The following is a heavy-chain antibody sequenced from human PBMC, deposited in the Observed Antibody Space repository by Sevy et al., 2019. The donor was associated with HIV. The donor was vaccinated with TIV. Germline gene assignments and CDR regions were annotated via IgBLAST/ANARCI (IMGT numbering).Heavy chain of an antibody. Sequence: GGSLRLSCAASGFTFSGYGMSWVRQAPGKGLEGVANIKQDGSEKYYVDSVKGRFTISRDNAKNSLYLQMNSLRAEDTAVYYCARDFRYFDYWGQGTLVTVSS. CDR2: IKQDGSEK. CDR1: GFTFSGYG. D-gene: IGHD3-9*01. CDR3: ARDFRYFDY. V-gene: IGHV3-7*01. J-gene: IGHJ4*02.